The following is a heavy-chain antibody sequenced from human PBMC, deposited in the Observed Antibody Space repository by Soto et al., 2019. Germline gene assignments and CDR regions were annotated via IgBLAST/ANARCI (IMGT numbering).Heavy chain of an antibody. CDR2: IRGKANTFAT. CDR3: ARGGYSYGTFDY. Sequence: GGSLRLSCAASGFTFSDSTIHWVRQAPGKGLEWVGRIRGKANTFATSYADSVKGRFTISRDNSKNTLYLQMNSLRAEDTAVYSCARGGYSYGTFDYWGQGTLVTVSS. D-gene: IGHD5-18*01. CDR1: GFTFSDST. V-gene: IGHV3-73*01. J-gene: IGHJ4*02.